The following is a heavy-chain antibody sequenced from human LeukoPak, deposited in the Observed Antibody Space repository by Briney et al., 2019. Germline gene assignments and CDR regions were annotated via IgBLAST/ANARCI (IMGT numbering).Heavy chain of an antibody. Sequence: ASVKVSCKASGYTFTDYYIRWVRQAPGQGLEWMGWINPNSGGTKYAQKFQGRVTMTRDTSISTAYMELSSLRSEDTAVYYCARDPRIAVAGYPGAFDIWGQGTMVTVSS. CDR2: INPNSGGT. CDR1: GYTFTDYY. V-gene: IGHV1-2*02. D-gene: IGHD6-19*01. CDR3: ARDPRIAVAGYPGAFDI. J-gene: IGHJ3*02.